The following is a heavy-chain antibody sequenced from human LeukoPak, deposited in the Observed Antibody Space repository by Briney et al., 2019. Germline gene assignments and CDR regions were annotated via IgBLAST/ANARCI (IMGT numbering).Heavy chain of an antibody. D-gene: IGHD6-6*01. CDR3: ARELYSSSSGAYWYFDL. Sequence: SETLSLTCTVSGGSISGYYWSWIRQPPGKGLEWIGYISYSGRTDYNPSLKSRVTISVDTSKKQFSLNLSSVTAADTAVYYCARELYSSSSGAYWYFDLWGRGTLVSVSS. J-gene: IGHJ2*01. CDR1: GGSISGYY. V-gene: IGHV4-59*01. CDR2: ISYSGRT.